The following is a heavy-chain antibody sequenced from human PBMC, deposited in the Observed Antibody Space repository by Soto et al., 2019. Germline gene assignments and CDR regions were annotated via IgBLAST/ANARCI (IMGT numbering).Heavy chain of an antibody. J-gene: IGHJ4*01. CDR3: AKRPASLLYFDY. CDR2: ISGNGGNT. V-gene: IGHV3-23*01. D-gene: IGHD3-10*01. Sequence: ESGGDLVQPGGSLRLSCAASGFTFSTYAMSWVRQTPGKGLEWVSTISGNGGNTYYADSVKGRFTISRDNSKNTLYLQMNSLRAEDTAIYCAKRPASLLYFDYWGHGTLVTVSS. CDR1: GFTFSTYA.